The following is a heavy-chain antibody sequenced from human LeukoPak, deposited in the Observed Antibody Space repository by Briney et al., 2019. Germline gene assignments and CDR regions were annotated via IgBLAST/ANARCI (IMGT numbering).Heavy chain of an antibody. D-gene: IGHD3-10*01. CDR1: GGSISSYY. V-gene: IGHV4-59*01. CDR3: ARGYYGSGSYDY. CDR2: IYYSGST. J-gene: IGHJ4*02. Sequence: PSETLSLTCAVSGGSISSYYWSWIRQPPGKGLEWIGYIYYSGSTNYNPSLKSRVTISVDTSKNQFSLKLSSVTAADTAVYYCARGYYGSGSYDYWGQGTLVTVSS.